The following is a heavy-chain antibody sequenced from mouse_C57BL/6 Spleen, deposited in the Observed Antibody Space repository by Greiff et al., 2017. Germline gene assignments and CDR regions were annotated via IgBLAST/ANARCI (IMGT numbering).Heavy chain of an antibody. J-gene: IGHJ2*01. CDR3: ARELPTRALDY. V-gene: IGHV1-75*01. CDR2: IFPGSGST. CDR1: GYTFTDYY. Sequence: VQLQQSGPELVKPGASVKISCKASGYTFTDYYINWVKQRPGQGLEWIGWIFPGSGSTYYNEKFKGKATLTVDKSSSTAYMLLISLTSEDSAVYFCARELPTRALDYWGKGTTLTVSS. D-gene: IGHD5-5*01.